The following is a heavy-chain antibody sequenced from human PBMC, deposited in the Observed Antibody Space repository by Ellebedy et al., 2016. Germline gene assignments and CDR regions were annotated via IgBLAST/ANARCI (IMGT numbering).Heavy chain of an antibody. Sequence: GESLKISCAASGFSFDSYGLHWVRQAPGKGLEWVAATSNDGNDKYYADSVRGRFTISKDFPKSTLYLQMNSLRAEDTAMYYCARSGVPNRDDIWFDPWGQGTLVTVSA. J-gene: IGHJ5*02. D-gene: IGHD1-1*01. CDR3: ARSGVPNRDDIWFDP. CDR1: GFSFDSYG. CDR2: TSNDGNDK. V-gene: IGHV3-30*03.